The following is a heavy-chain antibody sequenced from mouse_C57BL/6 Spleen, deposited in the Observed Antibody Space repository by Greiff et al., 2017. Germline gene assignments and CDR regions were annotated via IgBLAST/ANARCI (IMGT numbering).Heavy chain of an antibody. CDR2: IDPSDSET. CDR3: ARSYDYKAMDY. V-gene: IGHV1-52*01. D-gene: IGHD2-10*02. CDR1: GYTFTSYW. J-gene: IGHJ4*01. Sequence: QVQLQQPGAELVRPGSSVKLSCKASGYTFTSYWMHWVKQRPIQGLEWIGNIDPSDSETHYNQKFKDKDTLTVDKSSSTAYMQLSSLTSEDSAVYYCARSYDYKAMDYWGQGTSVTVSS.